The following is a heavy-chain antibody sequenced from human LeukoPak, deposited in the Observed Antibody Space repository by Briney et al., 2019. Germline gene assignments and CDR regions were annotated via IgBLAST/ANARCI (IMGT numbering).Heavy chain of an antibody. V-gene: IGHV3-23*01. CDR1: EFILSSYA. CDR2: ISGNGAHP. CDR3: ASQVVPAAPFDY. J-gene: IGHJ4*02. D-gene: IGHD2-2*01. Sequence: GGSPRLSCEASEFILSSYAMSWVRQAPGKGLEWVSSISGNGAHPYYADSVRGRFTISRDFSRNAVYLQMSSLSSEDTAVYYCASQVVPAAPFDYWGQGTLVTVSS.